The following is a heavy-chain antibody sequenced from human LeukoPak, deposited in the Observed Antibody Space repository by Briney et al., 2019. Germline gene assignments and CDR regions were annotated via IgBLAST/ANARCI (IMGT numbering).Heavy chain of an antibody. D-gene: IGHD2-21*01. Sequence: GGSLRLSCAASGFTFSNFAMSWVRQAPGKGLEWVSAISGSGGSTYYADSVKGRFTISRDNSKNTLYLQMNSLRAEDTALYYCAKDRGVVIGIHYFQHWGQGTLVTVSS. CDR2: ISGSGGST. CDR1: GFTFSNFA. J-gene: IGHJ1*01. CDR3: AKDRGVVIGIHYFQH. V-gene: IGHV3-23*01.